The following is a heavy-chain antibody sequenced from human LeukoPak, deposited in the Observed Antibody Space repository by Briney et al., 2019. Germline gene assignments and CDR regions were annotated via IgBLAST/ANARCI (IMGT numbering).Heavy chain of an antibody. CDR2: ISWSSGSI. CDR1: GFTFDDYA. D-gene: IGHD2-2*02. Sequence: PGGSLRLSCAASGFTFDDYAMHWVRQAPGKGLEWVSGISWSSGSIGYADSVKGRFTISRDNAKNSLYLQMNSLRAEDMALYYCARVVPAAIQDYYFDYWGQGTLVTVSS. CDR3: ARVVPAAIQDYYFDY. J-gene: IGHJ4*02. V-gene: IGHV3-9*03.